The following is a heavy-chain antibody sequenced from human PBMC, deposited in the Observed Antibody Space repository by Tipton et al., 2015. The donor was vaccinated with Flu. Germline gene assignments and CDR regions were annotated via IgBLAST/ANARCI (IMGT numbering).Heavy chain of an antibody. CDR1: GGSISSHY. J-gene: IGHJ4*02. Sequence: GLVKPSETLSLICTVSGGSISSHYWSWIRQPPGKGLEWIGFIHYSGNIKYNPSLESRVTISVDTSKNQFSLKLSPVTAADTAVYYCARGDLGYSGSGIYYFDYWGQGTLVTVSS. CDR2: IHYSGNI. V-gene: IGHV4-59*11. D-gene: IGHD3-10*01. CDR3: ARGDLGYSGSGIYYFDY.